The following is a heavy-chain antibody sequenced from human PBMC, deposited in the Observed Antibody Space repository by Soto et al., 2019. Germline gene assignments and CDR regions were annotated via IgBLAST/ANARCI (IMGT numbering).Heavy chain of an antibody. J-gene: IGHJ5*02. CDR1: GGTFSSYA. Sequence: ASVKVSCKASGGTFSSYAISWVRQAPGQGLDLMGWISAYNGNTNYSQKLQGRVTMTTDTSTSTAYMELRSLRSDDTAVYYCARGEVVAATPSYNWFDPWGQGTLVTVSS. V-gene: IGHV1-18*01. CDR3: ARGEVVAATPSYNWFDP. CDR2: ISAYNGNT. D-gene: IGHD2-15*01.